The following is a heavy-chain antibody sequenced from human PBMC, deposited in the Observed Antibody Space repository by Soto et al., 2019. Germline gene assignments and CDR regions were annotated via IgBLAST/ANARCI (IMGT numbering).Heavy chain of an antibody. Sequence: TSDTLSHTCTVSGGSIISYYWSWIRQPPGKGLEWIGYIYYSGSTNYNPSLKSRVTISVDTSKNQFSLKLSSVTAADTAVYYCARQLVRAWFDPWGQGTLVTVSS. CDR2: IYYSGST. J-gene: IGHJ5*02. D-gene: IGHD6-13*01. CDR3: ARQLVRAWFDP. CDR1: GGSIISYY. V-gene: IGHV4-59*01.